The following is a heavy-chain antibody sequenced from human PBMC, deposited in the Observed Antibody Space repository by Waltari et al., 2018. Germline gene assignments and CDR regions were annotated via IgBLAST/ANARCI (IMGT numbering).Heavy chain of an antibody. CDR2: IFYSGTT. D-gene: IGHD2-8*01. CDR3: ARGLMVKTTYFNH. J-gene: IGHJ4*02. Sequence: QVQLQESGPGLVRPSETLSLTCIVSGGSISTYYWNWIRQPPGKGLEWIGSIFYSGTTNFNPSLKSRVTMSVDTSKNQFSRTMTSVTAADTAVYFCARGLMVKTTYFNHWGRGALVTVSS. V-gene: IGHV4-59*08. CDR1: GGSISTYY.